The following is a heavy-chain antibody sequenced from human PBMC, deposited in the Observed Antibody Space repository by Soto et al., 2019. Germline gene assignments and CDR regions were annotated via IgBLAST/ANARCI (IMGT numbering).Heavy chain of an antibody. CDR3: ARERYYDSWAGAFDI. J-gene: IGHJ3*02. V-gene: IGHV1-18*01. CDR1: GYTFTSYG. CDR2: ISAYNGNT. Sequence: ASVKVSCKASGYTFTSYGISWVRQAPGQGLEWRGWISAYNGNTNYAQKLQGRVTMTTDTSTSTAYMELRSLRSDDTAVYYCARERYYDSWAGAFDIWGQGTMVTVSS. D-gene: IGHD3-22*01.